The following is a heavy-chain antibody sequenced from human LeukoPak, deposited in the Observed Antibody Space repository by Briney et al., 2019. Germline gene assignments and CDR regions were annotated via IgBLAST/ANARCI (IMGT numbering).Heavy chain of an antibody. CDR1: GFTFSSYA. V-gene: IGHV3-30-3*02. J-gene: IGHJ4*02. D-gene: IGHD2-15*01. CDR3: AKTLVVVGATRSYFDY. CDR2: ISYDGSNK. Sequence: GGSLRLSCAASGFTFSSYAMHWVRQAPGKGLEWVAVISYDGSNKYYADSVKGRFTISRDNTKNTLYLQMNSLRAEDTAIYYCAKTLVVVGATRSYFDYWGQGTLVTVSS.